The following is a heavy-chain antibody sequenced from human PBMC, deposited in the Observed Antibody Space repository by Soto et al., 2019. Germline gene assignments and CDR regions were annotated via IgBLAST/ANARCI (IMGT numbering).Heavy chain of an antibody. CDR2: IYWNDDK. D-gene: IGHD2-8*01. J-gene: IGHJ4*02. V-gene: IGHV2-5*01. Sequence: SGPTLVNPTETLTLTCTVSGFSLSNPKMGVGWIRQPPGKALEWLALIYWNDDKRYSPSLKSRLTITKDTSKNQVVLTMTNMDPVDTATYYCAHSSRELMMVYFDYWGQGTLVTVSS. CDR1: GFSLSNPKMG. CDR3: AHSSRELMMVYFDY.